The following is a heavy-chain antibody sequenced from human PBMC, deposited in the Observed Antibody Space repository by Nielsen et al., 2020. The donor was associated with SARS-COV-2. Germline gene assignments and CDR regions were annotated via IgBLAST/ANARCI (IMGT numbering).Heavy chain of an antibody. D-gene: IGHD5-12*01. CDR3: AQYTGRK. V-gene: IGHV3-49*03. Sequence: GESLKISCTASGFTFADFGMSWFRQAPGKGLEWVSFIRSKAYGGTTEYAASVKGRFTISRDDSKGIAYLQMNSLKTEDTAVYYCAQYTGRKWGQGTLVTVSS. CDR1: GFTFADFG. CDR2: IRSKAYGGTT. J-gene: IGHJ4*02.